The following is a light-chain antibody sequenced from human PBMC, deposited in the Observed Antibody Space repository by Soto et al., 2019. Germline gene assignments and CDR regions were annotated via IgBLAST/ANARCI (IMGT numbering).Light chain of an antibody. CDR3: MQVLQTPFT. Sequence: DIVMTQSPLSLPVIPGEPASISCRSSQSLLHRNGYNYLDWYLQKPVQSPQLLIYLGSSRASGVPDRFSGSESGTDFTLRISRVEAEDVGIYYCMQVLQTPFTFGGGTKVEIK. CDR2: LGS. J-gene: IGKJ4*01. V-gene: IGKV2-28*01. CDR1: QSLLHRNGYNY.